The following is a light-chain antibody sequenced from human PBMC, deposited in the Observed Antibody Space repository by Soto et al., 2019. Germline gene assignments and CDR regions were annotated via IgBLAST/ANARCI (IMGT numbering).Light chain of an antibody. CDR2: GAS. J-gene: IGKJ2*01. CDR3: QQSYSPPSYT. CDR1: HNVTYL. Sequence: DIQMTQFRSSLAASVGDRVTITCRASHNVTYLLNWYQHKPGKAPKVLIYGASRLQSGVPSRFSGSESWTEFTLTISNVQPEVFATYFCQQSYSPPSYTFGQGTKLEIK. V-gene: IGKV1-39*01.